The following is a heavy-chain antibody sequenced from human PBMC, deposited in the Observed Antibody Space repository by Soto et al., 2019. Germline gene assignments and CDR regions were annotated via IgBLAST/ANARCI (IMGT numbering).Heavy chain of an antibody. CDR2: ISPSGST. Sequence: SETLSLTCNVSGASIYTYYWNWIRQSPGKGLEWIGRISPSGSTNYNPSLKSRVTMSEDTSNNQFSLKVTSVTAADTAIYFCARAPPGPSPRWDVWGQGTTVTVSS. CDR1: GASIYTYY. D-gene: IGHD3-10*01. V-gene: IGHV4-4*07. CDR3: ARAPPGPSPRWDV. J-gene: IGHJ6*02.